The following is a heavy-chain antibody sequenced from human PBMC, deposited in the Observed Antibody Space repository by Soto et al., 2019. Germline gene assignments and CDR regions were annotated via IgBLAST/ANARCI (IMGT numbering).Heavy chain of an antibody. CDR3: AKGCGYSGYDCGYYFDY. D-gene: IGHD5-12*01. CDR2: ISGSGGST. CDR1: GFTFSSYA. Sequence: GGSLRLSCAASGFTFSSYAMSWVRQAPGKGLEWVSAISGSGGSTYYADSVKGRFTISRDNSKNTLYLQMNSLRAEDTAVYYCAKGCGYSGYDCGYYFDYWGQGTLVTVSS. J-gene: IGHJ4*02. V-gene: IGHV3-23*01.